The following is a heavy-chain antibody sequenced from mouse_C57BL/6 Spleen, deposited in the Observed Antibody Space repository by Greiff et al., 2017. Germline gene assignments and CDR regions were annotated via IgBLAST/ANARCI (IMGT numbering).Heavy chain of an antibody. J-gene: IGHJ2*01. CDR3: ARLDGSSDYFDY. CDR1: GFTFSDYY. D-gene: IGHD1-1*01. V-gene: IGHV5-12*01. CDR2: ISNGGGST. Sequence: EVKLMESGGGLVQPGGSLKLSCAASGFTFSDYYMYWVRQTPEKRLEWVAYISNGGGSTYYPDTVKGRFTISRDNAKNTLYLQMSRLKSEDTAMYYCARLDGSSDYFDYWGQGTTLTVSS.